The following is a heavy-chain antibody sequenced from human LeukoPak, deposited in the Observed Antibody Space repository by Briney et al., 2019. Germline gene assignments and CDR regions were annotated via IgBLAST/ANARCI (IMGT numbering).Heavy chain of an antibody. Sequence: GGSLRLSCAASGFTFSSYGMHWVRQAPGKGLERVAVIWYDGSNKYYADSVKGRFTISRDNSKNTLYLQMNSLRAEDTAVYYCANPRGQQLVRYAFDIWGQGTMVTVSS. CDR3: ANPRGQQLVRYAFDI. D-gene: IGHD6-13*01. CDR1: GFTFSSYG. V-gene: IGHV3-33*06. CDR2: IWYDGSNK. J-gene: IGHJ3*02.